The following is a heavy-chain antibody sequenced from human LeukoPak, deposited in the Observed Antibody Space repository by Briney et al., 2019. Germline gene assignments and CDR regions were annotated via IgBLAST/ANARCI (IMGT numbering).Heavy chain of an antibody. CDR2: ISSRGTTK. J-gene: IGHJ4*02. Sequence: GGSLRLSCAASGFTFSSYEMNWVRQAPGKGLEWLSSISSRGTTKYNADSVKGRFTISRDNAKNSLYLQLNSLRAEDTAVYYCARVAYSYGFDYWGQGTLVTVSS. D-gene: IGHD5-18*01. V-gene: IGHV3-48*03. CDR1: GFTFSSYE. CDR3: ARVAYSYGFDY.